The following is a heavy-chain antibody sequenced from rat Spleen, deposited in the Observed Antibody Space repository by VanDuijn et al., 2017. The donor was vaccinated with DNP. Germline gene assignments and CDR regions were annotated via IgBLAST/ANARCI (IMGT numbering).Heavy chain of an antibody. CDR2: INSAGSI. Sequence: VQLQESGPGLVEPSQSLSLTCSVTDYSITSCCRWTWIRKFPGHKLEWMGYINSAGSIEYNPSLKGRISITSDTSNNQFFLQVNSVTTDDTATYYCTRGDILRSFDYWGQGVMVTVSS. CDR1: DYSITSCCR. J-gene: IGHJ2*01. CDR3: TRGDILRSFDY. V-gene: IGHV3-3*01. D-gene: IGHD1-6*01.